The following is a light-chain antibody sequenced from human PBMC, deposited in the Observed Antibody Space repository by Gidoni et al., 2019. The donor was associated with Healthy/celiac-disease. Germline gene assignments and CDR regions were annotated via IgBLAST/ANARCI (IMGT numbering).Light chain of an antibody. J-gene: IGKJ1*01. V-gene: IGKV2-30*01. CDR1: QSLVYSDGNTY. Sequence: DVVMTQFPPSLPVTLGQPASISCRSSQSLVYSDGNTYVNWFQQRPGQSPRRLIYKVSNRDSGVPDRFGGSGSGADFTLKISRVEAEDVGVYYCMQGTHWPPTFGQGTKVEIK. CDR2: KVS. CDR3: MQGTHWPPT.